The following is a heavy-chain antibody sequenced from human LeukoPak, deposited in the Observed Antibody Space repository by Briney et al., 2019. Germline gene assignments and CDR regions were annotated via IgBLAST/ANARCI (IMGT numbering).Heavy chain of an antibody. J-gene: IGHJ4*02. V-gene: IGHV1-8*01. CDR1: GYTFTSYD. CDR3: ARGGIVVVTARPYYFDY. Sequence: ASVKVSCKASGYTFTSYDINWVRQATGQGLEWMGWMNPNSGNTGYAQKFQGGVTMTRNTSISTAYMELSSLRSEDTAVYYCARGGIVVVTARPYYFDYWGQGTLVTVSS. D-gene: IGHD2-21*02. CDR2: MNPNSGNT.